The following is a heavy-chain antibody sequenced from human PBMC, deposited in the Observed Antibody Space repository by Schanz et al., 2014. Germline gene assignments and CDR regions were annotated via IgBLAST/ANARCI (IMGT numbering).Heavy chain of an antibody. CDR1: GFIFNDYY. J-gene: IGHJ3*02. Sequence: QVQLVESGGVLVKPGGSLRLSCAASGFIFNDYYMNWIRQAPGKGLEWLSYISRDGTTSYYADSVKGRFTISRDNAKNSLYLEMTSLRGEDTAVYYCARENLNWEAFDIWGQGTVVTVSS. CDR3: ARENLNWEAFDI. V-gene: IGHV3-11*01. CDR2: ISRDGTTS. D-gene: IGHD7-27*01.